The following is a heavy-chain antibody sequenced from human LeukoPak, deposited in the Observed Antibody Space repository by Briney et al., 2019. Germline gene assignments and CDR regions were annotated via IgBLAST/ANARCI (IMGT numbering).Heavy chain of an antibody. CDR1: GFTFSSYG. Sequence: GGSLRLSCAASGFTFSSYGMHWVRQAPGKGLEWVAVIWYDGSNKYYADSVKGRFTISRDNSKNTLYLQMNSLRAEDTAVYYCARDDRIVGAAYWGQGTLVTVSS. V-gene: IGHV3-33*01. J-gene: IGHJ4*02. CDR3: ARDDRIVGAAY. D-gene: IGHD1-26*01. CDR2: IWYDGSNK.